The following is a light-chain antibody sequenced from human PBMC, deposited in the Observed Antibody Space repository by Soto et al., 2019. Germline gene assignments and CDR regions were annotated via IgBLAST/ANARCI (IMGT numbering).Light chain of an antibody. V-gene: IGLV1-44*01. CDR2: SNN. CDR3: AAWDDSLNGPVV. CDR1: SCNIGSNT. Sequence: QTVVTQPPSASGTPGQRVTLSCSGSSCNIGSNTVNWYQQLPGTAPKLLIYSNNQRPSGVPDRFSGSNSGTSASLAISGLQAEYEADYDCAAWDDSLNGPVVVGGGTKLTVL. J-gene: IGLJ2*01.